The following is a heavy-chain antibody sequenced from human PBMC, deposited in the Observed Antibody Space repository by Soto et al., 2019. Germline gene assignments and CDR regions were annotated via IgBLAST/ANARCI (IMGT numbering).Heavy chain of an antibody. CDR2: ISSSSSTI. D-gene: IGHD3-3*01. Sequence: GGSLSLSCAASGFTFSSYSMNWVRQAPGKGLEWVSYISSSSSTIYYADSVKGRFTISRDNAKNSLYLQMNSLRDEDTAVYYCARAPRTSGTIFGVALIDYWGQGTLVTVSS. J-gene: IGHJ4*02. V-gene: IGHV3-48*02. CDR1: GFTFSSYS. CDR3: ARAPRTSGTIFGVALIDY.